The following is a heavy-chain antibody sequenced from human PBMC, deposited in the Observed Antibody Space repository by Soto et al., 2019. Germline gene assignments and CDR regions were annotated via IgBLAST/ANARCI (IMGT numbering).Heavy chain of an antibody. D-gene: IGHD2-2*01. V-gene: IGHV3-30*18. CDR2: ISYDGSNK. CDR3: AKDVPTTVLGVVVPAAMNY. J-gene: IGHJ4*02. Sequence: QVQLVESGGGVVQPGRSLRLSCAASGFTFSSYGMHWVRQAPGKGLEWVAVISYDGSNKYYADSVKGRFTISRDNSKNTLYLQMNSLRAEDTAVYYCAKDVPTTVLGVVVPAAMNYWGQGTLVTVSS. CDR1: GFTFSSYG.